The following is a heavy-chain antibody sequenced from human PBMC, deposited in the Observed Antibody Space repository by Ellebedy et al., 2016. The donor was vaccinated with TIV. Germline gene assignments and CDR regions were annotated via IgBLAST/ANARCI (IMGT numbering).Heavy chain of an antibody. CDR3: AKDRTSGDGYWVFDQ. J-gene: IGHJ4*02. CDR1: GFTFSGYA. D-gene: IGHD5-18*01. V-gene: IGHV3-23*01. CDR2: INSRGGTT. Sequence: GESLKISCAASGFTFSGYAMSWVRQTPGKRLEWVSGINSRGGTTSYADSVKGRFTISRDNSKNTLYLQMNSLRPEDTAVYYCAKDRTSGDGYWVFDQWGQGTLVTVSS.